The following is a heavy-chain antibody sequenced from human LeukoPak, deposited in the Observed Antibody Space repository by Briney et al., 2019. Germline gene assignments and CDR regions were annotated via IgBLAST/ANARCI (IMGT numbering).Heavy chain of an antibody. J-gene: IGHJ4*02. D-gene: IGHD3-22*01. CDR3: ARGIGYYDSSGYYFDY. CDR1: GFTVSSNY. CDR2: IYSGGST. V-gene: IGHV3-66*01. Sequence: GGSLRLSCAASGFTVSSNYMSWVRQAPGKGLEWVSVIYSGGSTYYADSAKGRFTISRDNSKNTLYLQMNSLRAEDTAVYYCARGIGYYDSSGYYFDYWSQGTLVTVSS.